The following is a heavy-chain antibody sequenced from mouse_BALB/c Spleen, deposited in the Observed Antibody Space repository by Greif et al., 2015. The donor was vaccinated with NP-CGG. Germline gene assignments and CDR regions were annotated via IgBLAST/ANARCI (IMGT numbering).Heavy chain of an antibody. CDR2: IWSGGST. D-gene: IGHD1-1*01. J-gene: IGHJ4*01. CDR3: ARNYGGGYYYAMDY. CDR1: GFSLTSYG. Sequence: VQRVESGPGLVQPSQSLSITCTVSGFSLTSYGVHWVRQSPGKGLEWLGVIWSGGSTDYNAAFISRLSISKDNSKSQVFFKMNSLQANDTAIYYCARNYGGGYYYAMDYWGQGTSVTVSS. V-gene: IGHV2-2*02.